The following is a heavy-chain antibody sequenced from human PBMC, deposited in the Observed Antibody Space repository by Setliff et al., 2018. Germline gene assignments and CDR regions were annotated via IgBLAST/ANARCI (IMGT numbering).Heavy chain of an antibody. D-gene: IGHD3-16*01. CDR1: GGSISSGGYS. V-gene: IGHV4-30-2*01. Sequence: SETLSLTCAVSGGSISSGGYSWSWIRQPPGKGLEWIGYIYHSGSTYYNPSLKIRVTISVDRSKNQFSLKLSSVTAADTAVYYCASQGEMISPWGYGMDVWGQGTTVTVSS. J-gene: IGHJ6*02. CDR3: ASQGEMISPWGYGMDV. CDR2: IYHSGST.